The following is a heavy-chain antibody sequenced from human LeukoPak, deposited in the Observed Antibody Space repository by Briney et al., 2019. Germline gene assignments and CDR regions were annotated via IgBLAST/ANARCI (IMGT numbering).Heavy chain of an antibody. CDR1: GFTFSSYS. CDR2: ITGSGGST. Sequence: GGSLRLSCAASGFTFSSYSMNWVRQAPGKGLEWVSGITGSGGSTYYADSVKGRFTISRDNSKNTLYLQMNSLRAEDTAIYYCARDSIVARNYYDSSGYYPPASDYWGQGTLVTVSS. CDR3: ARDSIVARNYYDSSGYYPPASDY. V-gene: IGHV3-23*01. J-gene: IGHJ4*02. D-gene: IGHD3-22*01.